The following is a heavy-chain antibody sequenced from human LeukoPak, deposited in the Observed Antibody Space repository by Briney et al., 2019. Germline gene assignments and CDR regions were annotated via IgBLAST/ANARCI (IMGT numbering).Heavy chain of an antibody. CDR2: ISYDGSNK. V-gene: IGHV3-30-3*01. Sequence: PGGSLRLSCAASGFTFRNYAFHWVRQAPGQGLEWVAVISYDGSNKFYGDSVKGRFTTSRDSSKNTVYLQMSGLRPEDTAVYYCARVEADYSSGWYGGGIYQYGMDVWGQGTTVTVSS. D-gene: IGHD6-19*01. J-gene: IGHJ6*01. CDR1: GFTFRNYA. CDR3: ARVEADYSSGWYGGGIYQYGMDV.